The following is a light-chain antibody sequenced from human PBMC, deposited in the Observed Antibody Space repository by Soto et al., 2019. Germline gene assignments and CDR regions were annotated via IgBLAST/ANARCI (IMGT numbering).Light chain of an antibody. V-gene: IGLV2-11*01. CDR2: DVS. J-gene: IGLJ3*02. CDR1: SSDVGAYDY. Sequence: QSSLTQPRSVSGSPGQSVTISCTGTSSDVGAYDYVSWYQQHPGKAPKLMIYDVSKGPSGVPDRFSGSKSGNTASLTISGLQAEDEADYYCSSYAGSYTWVFGGGTKVTVL. CDR3: SSYAGSYTWV.